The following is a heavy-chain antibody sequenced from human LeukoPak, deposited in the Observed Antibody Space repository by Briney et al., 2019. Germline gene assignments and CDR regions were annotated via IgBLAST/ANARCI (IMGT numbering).Heavy chain of an antibody. V-gene: IGHV1-69*05. Sequence: ASVEVSCKASGGTFSSYAISWVRQAPGQGLEWMGGIIPIFGTANYAQKFQGRVTITTDESTSTAYMELSSLRSEDTAVYYCARGGIVVSQNWFDPWGQGTLVTVSS. CDR3: ARGGIVVSQNWFDP. CDR1: GGTFSSYA. J-gene: IGHJ5*02. CDR2: IIPIFGTA. D-gene: IGHD2-2*01.